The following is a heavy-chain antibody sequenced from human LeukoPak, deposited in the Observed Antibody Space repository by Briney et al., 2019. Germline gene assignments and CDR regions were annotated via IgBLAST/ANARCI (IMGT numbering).Heavy chain of an antibody. V-gene: IGHV3-30*02. D-gene: IGHD3-22*01. CDR1: GFTFSTYG. J-gene: IGHJ3*02. CDR3: AKEKSVRDYYDSSDAFDI. Sequence: GGSLRLSCAASGFTFSTYGMHWVRQAPGKGLEWVAIMRSDGINKYYADSVKGRFTISRDNSKNTLYLQMNSLTSEDTAVYYCAKEKSVRDYYDSSDAFDIWGQGTMVTVSS. CDR2: MRSDGINK.